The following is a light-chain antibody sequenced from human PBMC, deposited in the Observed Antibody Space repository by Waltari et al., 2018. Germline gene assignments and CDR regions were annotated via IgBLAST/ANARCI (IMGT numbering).Light chain of an antibody. CDR1: QSVLFSSSNKHY. CDR2: WSS. V-gene: IGKV4-1*01. J-gene: IGKJ1*01. CDR3: QQYYSGRT. Sequence: DIVMTQSPDSLAVSLGERATINCKSRQSVLFSSSNKHYLAWYQQKPGKPPKLLIYWSSTRESGVPDRFSGSGSGRDFTLTISSLQAEDVAVYYCQQYYSGRTFGQGTKVEIK.